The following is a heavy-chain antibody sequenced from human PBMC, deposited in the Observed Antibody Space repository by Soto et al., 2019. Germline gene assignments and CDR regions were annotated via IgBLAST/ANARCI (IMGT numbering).Heavy chain of an antibody. V-gene: IGHV6-1*01. CDR1: GDSVSSNSAA. CDR3: VRAILAGSDWFGMPDH. J-gene: IGHJ4*02. CDR2: TYYRSKWYN. Sequence: PSQTLSLTCAISGDSVSSNSAAWNWIRQSPSRGLEWLGRTYYRSKWYNDYAVSVKSRITVNPDTSKNQFSLQLNSVTPEDSAVYYCVRAILAGSDWFGMPDHWGQGILVTIPS. D-gene: IGHD6-19*01.